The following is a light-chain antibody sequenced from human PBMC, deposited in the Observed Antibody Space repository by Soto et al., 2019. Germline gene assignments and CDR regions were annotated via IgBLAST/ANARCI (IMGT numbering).Light chain of an antibody. Sequence: QSVLTQPPSASGTPGQRVTISCTGSGSNIGADYAVHWYQQLPGTVPKLLIYDNSNRPSGVPDRFSGSKSGTSASLAITGLQAADEADYYCQSYDRSLSGWVFGGGTKVTVL. V-gene: IGLV1-40*01. J-gene: IGLJ3*02. CDR2: DNS. CDR1: GSNIGADYA. CDR3: QSYDRSLSGWV.